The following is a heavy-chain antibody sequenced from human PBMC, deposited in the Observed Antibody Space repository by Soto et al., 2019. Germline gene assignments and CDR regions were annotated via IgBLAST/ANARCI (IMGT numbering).Heavy chain of an antibody. J-gene: IGHJ6*02. D-gene: IGHD2-15*01. CDR1: GGSFSSYA. CDR3: ARDDGVRVVWGDYLYYDGLDV. Sequence: QVQLVQSGAEVKKPGSSVKVSCKASGGSFSSYAITWVRQAPGQGLEWMGGIIPIVGTADYAQKFKGRVTITADRAASRVYMEMRSVRSEDTSVYYCARDDGVRVVWGDYLYYDGLDVGGQGTTVTVSS. CDR2: IIPIVGTA. V-gene: IGHV1-69*06.